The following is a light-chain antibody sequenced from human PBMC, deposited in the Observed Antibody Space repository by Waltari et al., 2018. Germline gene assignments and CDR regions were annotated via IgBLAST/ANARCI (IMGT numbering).Light chain of an antibody. Sequence: QSALTPPASVSGSPGQSITISCIGTRSDVGRYNFVSWYQQHPGKAPKFIIYEGSKRPSGVSDRFTGSKSGTTASLTITGLQAEDEADYYCCSYAGSGTWVCGGGTKRAVL. CDR2: EGS. CDR1: RSDVGRYNF. CDR3: CSYAGSGTWV. J-gene: IGLJ3*02. V-gene: IGLV2-23*01.